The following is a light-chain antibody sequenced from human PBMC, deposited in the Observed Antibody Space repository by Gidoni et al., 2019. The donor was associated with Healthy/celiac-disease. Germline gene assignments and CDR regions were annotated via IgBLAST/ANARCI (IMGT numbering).Light chain of an antibody. Sequence: DIQLTQSPSFLSASGGDRVTITSRASQGISSYLVWYQQKPGEAPKLLIYAASTLESGVPSRFISSGSGTEFTLTISSLQPEDFATYYCQQLNSYPPNTFGQGTKLEIK. J-gene: IGKJ2*01. CDR2: AAS. CDR1: QGISSY. CDR3: QQLNSYPPNT. V-gene: IGKV1-9*01.